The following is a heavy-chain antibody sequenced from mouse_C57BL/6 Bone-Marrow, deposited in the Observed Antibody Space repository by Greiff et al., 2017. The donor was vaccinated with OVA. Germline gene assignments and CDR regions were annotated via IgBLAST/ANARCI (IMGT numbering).Heavy chain of an antibody. J-gene: IGHJ3*01. V-gene: IGHV1-72*01. CDR1: GYTFTSYW. CDR3: ARARSYYSKVSCAY. Sequence: QVQLQQPGAELVKPGASVKLSCKASGYTFTSYWMHWVKQRPGRGLEWIGRIDPNSGGTKYNEKFKSKATLTVDKPSRTAYMQLSNLTSENSAVYYCARARSYYSKVSCAYWGQGTLVTVSA. CDR2: IDPNSGGT. D-gene: IGHD2-5*01.